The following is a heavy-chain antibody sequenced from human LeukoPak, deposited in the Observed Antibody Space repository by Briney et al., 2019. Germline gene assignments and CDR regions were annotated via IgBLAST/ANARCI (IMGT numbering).Heavy chain of an antibody. CDR3: ARHDYGDYNDY. CDR2: IYTSGST. J-gene: IGHJ4*02. CDR1: GGSISSGSYY. D-gene: IGHD4-17*01. Sequence: SETLSLTCTVSGGSISSGSYYWSWIRQPAGKGLEWIGRIYTSGSTNYNPSLKSRVTISVGTSKNQFSLKLSSVTAADTAVYYCARHDYGDYNDYWGQGTLVTVSS. V-gene: IGHV4-61*02.